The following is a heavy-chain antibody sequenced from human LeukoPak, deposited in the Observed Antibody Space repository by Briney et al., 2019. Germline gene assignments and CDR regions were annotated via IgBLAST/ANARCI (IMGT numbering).Heavy chain of an antibody. CDR2: IVVGSGNT. CDR1: GFTFTSSA. Sequence: GTSVKVSCKASGFTFTSSAVQWVRQARGQRLEWIGWIVVGSGNTNYAQKFQERVTITRDMSTSTAYMELSSLRSEDTAMYYCAADGNSGSYPFDYWGQGTLVTVSS. CDR3: AADGNSGSYPFDY. V-gene: IGHV1-58*01. J-gene: IGHJ4*02. D-gene: IGHD1-26*01.